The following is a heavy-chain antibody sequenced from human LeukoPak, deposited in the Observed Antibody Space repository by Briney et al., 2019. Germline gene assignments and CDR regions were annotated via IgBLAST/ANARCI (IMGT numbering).Heavy chain of an antibody. CDR3: ARGVAPADY. Sequence: SETLSLTCAVSGYSISSGYYWGWIRQPPGKGLEWIGSIYHSGSTYYNPSLKSRVTISVDTSKNQFSLKRSSVIAADTAVYYCARGVAPADYWGQGTLVTVSS. J-gene: IGHJ4*02. CDR2: IYHSGST. CDR1: GYSISSGYY. V-gene: IGHV4-38-2*01. D-gene: IGHD2-2*01.